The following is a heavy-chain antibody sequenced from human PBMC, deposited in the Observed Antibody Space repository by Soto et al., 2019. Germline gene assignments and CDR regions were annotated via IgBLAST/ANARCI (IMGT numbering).Heavy chain of an antibody. CDR3: ARSLYCSSTSCYTFDY. CDR1: GYTFTGYY. J-gene: IGHJ4*02. V-gene: IGHV1-2*04. Sequence: GASVKVSCKASGYTFTGYYMHWVRQAPGQGLEWMGWINPNSGGTNYSQKFQGWVTMTRDTSISTAYMELSRLRSDDTAVYYCARSLYCSSTSCYTFDYWGQGTLVTVSS. CDR2: INPNSGGT. D-gene: IGHD2-2*02.